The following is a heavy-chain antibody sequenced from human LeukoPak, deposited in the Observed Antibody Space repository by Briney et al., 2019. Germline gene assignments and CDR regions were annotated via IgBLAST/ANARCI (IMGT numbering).Heavy chain of an antibody. D-gene: IGHD6-6*01. CDR1: GFTFSSYN. CDR2: ISGSSAYI. CDR3: ARAYSPSSGADY. J-gene: IGHJ4*02. Sequence: GGSLRLSCAASGFTFSSYNMNWFRQAPGKGLEWVSSISGSSAYIYYADSVKGRFTISRDNAKNSLFLQMNSLRAEDTAVYYCARAYSPSSGADYWGQGTLVAVSS. V-gene: IGHV3-21*01.